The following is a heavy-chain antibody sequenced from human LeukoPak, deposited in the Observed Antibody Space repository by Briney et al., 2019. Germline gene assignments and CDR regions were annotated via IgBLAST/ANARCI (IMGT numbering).Heavy chain of an antibody. D-gene: IGHD6-6*01. CDR2: IYYSGST. J-gene: IGHJ4*02. Sequence: SETLSLTCTASGGSLSSYYWSWIRQPPGKGLEWIGYIYYSGSTNYNPSLKSRVTISVDTSKNQFSLKLSSVTAADTAVYYCARDLRSSGSSSFDYWGQGTLVTVSS. V-gene: IGHV4-59*01. CDR3: ARDLRSSGSSSFDY. CDR1: GGSLSSYY.